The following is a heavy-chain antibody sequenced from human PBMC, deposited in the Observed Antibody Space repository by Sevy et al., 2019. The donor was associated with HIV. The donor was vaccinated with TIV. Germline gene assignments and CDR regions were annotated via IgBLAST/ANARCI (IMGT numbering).Heavy chain of an antibody. CDR2: IYYSGST. CDR1: GGSISSGGYY. CDR3: ARGLTPDYGDYHTPSSFDY. V-gene: IGHV4-31*03. Sequence: SETLSLTCTVSGGSISSGGYYWSWIRQHPGKGLEWIGYIYYSGSTYYDPSLKSRVTISVDTSKNQFSRKLSSVTAADTAVYYCARGLTPDYGDYHTPSSFDYWGQGTLVTVSS. J-gene: IGHJ4*02. D-gene: IGHD4-17*01.